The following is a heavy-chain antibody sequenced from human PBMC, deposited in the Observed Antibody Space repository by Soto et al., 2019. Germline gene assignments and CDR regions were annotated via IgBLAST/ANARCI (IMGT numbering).Heavy chain of an antibody. D-gene: IGHD3-22*01. CDR1: GYTFTGYY. Sequence: GPSVKVSCKASGYTFTGYYMHWVRQAPGQGLERMGWINPNSGGTNYAQKFQGRVTMTRDTSISTAYMELSRLRSDDTAVYYCARVPGYYDSSGYYNAFDIWGQGTMVTVSS. CDR3: ARVPGYYDSSGYYNAFDI. CDR2: INPNSGGT. V-gene: IGHV1-2*02. J-gene: IGHJ3*02.